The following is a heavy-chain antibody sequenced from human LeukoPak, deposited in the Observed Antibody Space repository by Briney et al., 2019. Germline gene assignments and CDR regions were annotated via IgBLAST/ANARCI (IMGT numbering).Heavy chain of an antibody. Sequence: ASVKVSCKASGYTFTSYGVSWVRQAPGQGLEWMGWVGTYNGNTYYAQKFQGRVTMTTDTSTTTAYMELRSLRSDDTAVYYCARDYYDNSGYYFDTFDCWGQGTLVTVSS. CDR2: VGTYNGNT. CDR3: ARDYYDNSGYYFDTFDC. J-gene: IGHJ4*02. CDR1: GYTFTSYG. D-gene: IGHD3-22*01. V-gene: IGHV1-18*01.